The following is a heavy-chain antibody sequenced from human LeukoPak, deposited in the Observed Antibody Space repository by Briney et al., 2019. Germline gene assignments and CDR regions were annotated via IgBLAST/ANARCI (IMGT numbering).Heavy chain of an antibody. CDR1: GFTVSSNY. CDR3: AKDTLGGSERFDY. D-gene: IGHD1-26*01. V-gene: IGHV3-53*05. Sequence: GGSLRLSCAASGFTVSSNYMSWVRQAPGKGLEWVSVIYSGGSTYYADSVKGRFTISRDNSKNTLYLQMNSLRAEDTAVYYCAKDTLGGSERFDYWGQGTLVTVSS. CDR2: IYSGGST. J-gene: IGHJ4*02.